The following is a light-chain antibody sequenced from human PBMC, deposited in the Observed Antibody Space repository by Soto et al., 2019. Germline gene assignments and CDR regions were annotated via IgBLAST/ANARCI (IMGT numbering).Light chain of an antibody. J-gene: IGKJ1*01. Sequence: EIVLTQSPGTLTSSPGESAALSCRASQTISNNYLVWYRQKPDQAPRLLIYAVSSRAAGIPDRFSGSGSGTDFALTIARLEPEDSAVYYCQQHSNSPWTFGQGTRVEI. CDR2: AVS. CDR3: QQHSNSPWT. CDR1: QTISNNY. V-gene: IGKV3-20*01.